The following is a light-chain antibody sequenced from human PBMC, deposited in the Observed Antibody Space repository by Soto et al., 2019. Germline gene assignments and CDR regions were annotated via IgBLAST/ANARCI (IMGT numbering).Light chain of an antibody. CDR2: WAS. V-gene: IGKV4-1*01. J-gene: IGKJ4*01. CDR1: QSLLYSSNNKNY. Sequence: DIVMTQSPDSLAVSLGERATINCKSSQSLLYSSNNKNYLAWYQQKPGQPPKLLIYWASTRESGVPDRFSGSGSGTDFTLTISSLQAEDVAVYYCQQYNNWPPSTFGGGTKVEIK. CDR3: QQYNNWPPST.